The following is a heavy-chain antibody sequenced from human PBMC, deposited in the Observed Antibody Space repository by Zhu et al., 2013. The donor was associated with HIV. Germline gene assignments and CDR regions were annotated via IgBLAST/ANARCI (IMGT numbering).Heavy chain of an antibody. CDR2: ILPEFGTT. V-gene: IGHV1-69*18. J-gene: IGHJ3*02. CDR1: GGTFTTNA. CDR3: ATTLKRQTTYALDT. Sequence: QEQLVQSGAEVKKPGSSVKVSCKASGGTFTTNAINWVRQAPGQGLEWMGTILPEFGTTNYAHKFRGRVSITADESSNTAFMELSSLTSADTAVYFCATTLKRQTTYALDTWGQGTMVTVSS. D-gene: IGHD4-17*01.